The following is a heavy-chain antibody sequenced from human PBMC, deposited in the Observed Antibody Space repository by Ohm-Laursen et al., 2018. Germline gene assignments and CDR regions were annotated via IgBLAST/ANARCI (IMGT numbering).Heavy chain of an antibody. Sequence: SETLSLTCPVSAGSISGYYWNLIRQPAGEGLQWIGRIYATGSTNYNPSLKSRVSMTVDTSKNQFSLKLSSVTATDTAVYYCARAFWNGYNDAFDVWGQGTMVTVSS. CDR3: ARAFWNGYNDAFDV. CDR1: AGSISGYY. D-gene: IGHD3-3*01. J-gene: IGHJ3*01. V-gene: IGHV4-4*07. CDR2: IYATGST.